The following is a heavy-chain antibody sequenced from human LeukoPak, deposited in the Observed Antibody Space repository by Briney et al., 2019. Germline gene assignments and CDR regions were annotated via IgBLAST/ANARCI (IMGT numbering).Heavy chain of an antibody. V-gene: IGHV1-18*01. CDR3: ARDQEWELGNAFDI. CDR2: ISAYNGNT. Sequence: ASVKVSCKASGYTFTSYGISWVRQVPGQGLEWMGWISAYNGNTNYAQKLQGRVTMTTDTSTSTAYMELRSLRSGDSAVYYCARDQEWELGNAFDIWGQGTMVTVSS. D-gene: IGHD1-26*01. J-gene: IGHJ3*02. CDR1: GYTFTSYG.